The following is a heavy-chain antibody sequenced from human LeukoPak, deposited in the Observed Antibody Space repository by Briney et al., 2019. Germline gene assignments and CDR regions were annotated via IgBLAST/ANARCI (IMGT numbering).Heavy chain of an antibody. CDR2: IYYSGST. Sequence: KPSETLSLTCTVSGGSISSYYWSWIRQPPGKGLEWVGYIYYSGSTNYNPSFKSRVTISVDTSKNQFSLKLSSVTAADTAVYYCARSQGIAVASDAFDIWGQGTMVTVSS. D-gene: IGHD6-19*01. J-gene: IGHJ3*02. CDR1: GGSISSYY. V-gene: IGHV4-59*08. CDR3: ARSQGIAVASDAFDI.